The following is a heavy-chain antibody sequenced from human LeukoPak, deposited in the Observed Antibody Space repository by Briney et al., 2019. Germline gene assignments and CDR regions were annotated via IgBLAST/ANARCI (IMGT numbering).Heavy chain of an antibody. CDR3: TRDHDFWSGYYIWSGY. D-gene: IGHD3-3*01. CDR2: IRSKAYGGTT. V-gene: IGHV3-49*04. J-gene: IGHJ4*02. Sequence: AGGSLRLSCAASGFTFNTYTMNWVRQAPGKGLEWVGFIRSKAYGGTTEYAASVKGRFTISRDDSKSIAYLQMNSLKTEDTAVYYCTRDHDFWSGYYIWSGYWGQGTLVTVSS. CDR1: GFTFNTYT.